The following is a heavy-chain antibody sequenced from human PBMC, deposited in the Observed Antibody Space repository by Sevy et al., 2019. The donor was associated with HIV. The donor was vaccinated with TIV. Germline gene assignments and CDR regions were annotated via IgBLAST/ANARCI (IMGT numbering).Heavy chain of an antibody. CDR1: GFTISNAW. J-gene: IGHJ5*02. CDR2: IKTKTDYGTP. V-gene: IGHV3-15*07. D-gene: IGHD4-4*01. CDR3: TTANRDHYTRFDP. Sequence: GGSLRLSCAASGFTISNAWMNWVPQAPGKGREWVGRIKTKTDYGTPDYAAPVKGRFTISRDDSKNTLYMQMNSLQTEDTALYYCTTANRDHYTRFDPWGQGTLVPVSS.